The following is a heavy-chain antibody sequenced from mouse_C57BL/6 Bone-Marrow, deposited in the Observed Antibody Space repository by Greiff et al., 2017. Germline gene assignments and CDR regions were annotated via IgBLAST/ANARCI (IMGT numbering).Heavy chain of an antibody. CDR2: IFPGSGST. Sequence: QVQLKESGPELVKPGASVKISCKASGYTFTDYYLNWVKPRPGQGLEWIGWIFPGSGSTYYNEKFKGKATLTVDQSSSPAYMLLSRLTSEDAAVYFCARRETPDDLDDWGQGSALTVSS. V-gene: IGHV1-75*01. CDR3: ARRETPDDLDD. CDR1: GYTFTDYY. J-gene: IGHJ2*01.